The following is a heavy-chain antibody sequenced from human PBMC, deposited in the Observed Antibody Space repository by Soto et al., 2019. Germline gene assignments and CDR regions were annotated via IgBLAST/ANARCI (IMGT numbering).Heavy chain of an antibody. J-gene: IGHJ4*02. Sequence: EVQLLESGGGLVQPGGSLRLSCAASGFTFSSYAMSWVRQAPGKGLEWVSAISGSGGSTYYADSVKGRFTISRDNSKNTLYLQMNILRAEDTAVYYCAKDRGYYGSGSYYPYYFDYWGQGTLVTVSS. CDR2: ISGSGGST. V-gene: IGHV3-23*01. D-gene: IGHD3-10*01. CDR3: AKDRGYYGSGSYYPYYFDY. CDR1: GFTFSSYA.